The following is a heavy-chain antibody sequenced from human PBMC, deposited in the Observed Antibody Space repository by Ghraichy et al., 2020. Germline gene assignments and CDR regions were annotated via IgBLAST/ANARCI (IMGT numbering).Heavy chain of an antibody. CDR1: GYLFNTYA. Sequence: ASVKVSCKASGYLFNTYAMNWVRQAPGQGLEWMGWINTDTGEPTYVQVFTGRFVFSVDTSVTTAYLQISNLKAEDTAFYYCARDGTRDHGDYSLGHWGQGTLVTVSS. J-gene: IGHJ4*02. V-gene: IGHV7-4-1*02. D-gene: IGHD4-17*01. CDR3: ARDGTRDHGDYSLGH. CDR2: INTDTGEP.